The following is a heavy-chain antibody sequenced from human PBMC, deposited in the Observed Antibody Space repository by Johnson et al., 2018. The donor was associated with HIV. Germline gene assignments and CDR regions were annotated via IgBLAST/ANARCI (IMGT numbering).Heavy chain of an antibody. V-gene: IGHV3-7*05. CDR1: GFTFSSYW. J-gene: IGHJ3*02. D-gene: IGHD1-26*01. CDR3: ARDLVVGATPDHDAFDI. Sequence: MLLVESGGGVVEPGKSLRLSCAASGFTFSSYWMSWVRQAPGKGLEWVANIKQDGSEKYYVDSVKGRFTISRDNAKNSLYLQMNSLRAEDTAVYYCARDLVVGATPDHDAFDIWGQGTMVTVSS. CDR2: IKQDGSEK.